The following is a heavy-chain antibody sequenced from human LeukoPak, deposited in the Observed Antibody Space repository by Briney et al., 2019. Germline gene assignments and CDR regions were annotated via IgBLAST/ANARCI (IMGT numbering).Heavy chain of an antibody. CDR2: ISGSGGST. CDR1: GFTFSSYA. CDR3: VGVLGIGAGDYDGMDV. Sequence: GGALRLSCAASGFTFSSYAMSWVRRTPGKGLEWVLAISGSGGSTNYAESVKGRFTISRENSNNTLYLQMNSLRAEDTAVYYCVGVLGIGAGDYDGMDVWGQGSTVTVSS. J-gene: IGHJ6*02. D-gene: IGHD2-8*01. V-gene: IGHV3-23*01.